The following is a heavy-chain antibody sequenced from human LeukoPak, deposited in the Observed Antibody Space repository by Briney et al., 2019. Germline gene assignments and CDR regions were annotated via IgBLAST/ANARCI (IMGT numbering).Heavy chain of an antibody. CDR1: GXMFDDYG. Sequence: PGGSLGLSCAAFGXMFDDYGMSWVRQAPGKGLEWVSGINWNGGRTGYADSVKGRFTISRDNAKNSLYLQMNSLRAEDTALYYCARDYDYGDYPGYWGQGTLVTVSS. V-gene: IGHV3-20*04. CDR2: INWNGGRT. D-gene: IGHD4-17*01. J-gene: IGHJ4*02. CDR3: ARDYDYGDYPGY.